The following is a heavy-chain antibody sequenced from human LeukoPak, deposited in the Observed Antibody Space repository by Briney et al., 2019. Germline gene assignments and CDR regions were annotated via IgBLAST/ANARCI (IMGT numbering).Heavy chain of an antibody. CDR1: GFTFSTYP. CDR3: AELGITMIGGV. V-gene: IGHV3-30-3*01. J-gene: IGHJ6*04. CDR2: MSFDGDSE. Sequence: PGRSLRLSCAASGFTFSTYPMHWVRQAPGKGLEWVAVMSFDGDSEYYSDSVRGRFTVSRDNAKSTLYLQMNSLRAEDTAVYYCAELGITMIGGVWGKGTTVTISS. D-gene: IGHD3-10*02.